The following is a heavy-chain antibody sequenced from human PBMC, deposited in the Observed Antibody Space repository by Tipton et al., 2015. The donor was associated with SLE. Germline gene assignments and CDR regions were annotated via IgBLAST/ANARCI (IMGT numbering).Heavy chain of an antibody. CDR2: TYHSGST. CDR3: ARDTVGWYSGAFDI. D-gene: IGHD4-23*01. Sequence: TLSLTCAVSGYSISSGYYWGWFRQPPGKGLEWIGSTYHSGSTYYNPSLKSRVTISVDTSKNQFSLKLSSVTAAGTAVYYCARDTVGWYSGAFDIWGQGTMVTVSS. V-gene: IGHV4-38-2*02. CDR1: GYSISSGYY. J-gene: IGHJ3*02.